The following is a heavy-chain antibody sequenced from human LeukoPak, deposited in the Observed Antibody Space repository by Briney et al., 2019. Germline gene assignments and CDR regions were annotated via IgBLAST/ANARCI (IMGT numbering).Heavy chain of an antibody. CDR1: GGSISSYY. D-gene: IGHD3-22*01. CDR2: IYYSGST. Sequence: TSETLSLTCTVSGGSISSYYWSWIRQPPGKGLEWIGYIYYSGSTNYNPSLKSRVTISVDTSKNQFSLKLSSVTAADTAVYYCARGWYYYDSSGYYYWFDPWGQGTLVTVSS. CDR3: ARGWYYYDSSGYYYWFDP. J-gene: IGHJ5*02. V-gene: IGHV4-59*08.